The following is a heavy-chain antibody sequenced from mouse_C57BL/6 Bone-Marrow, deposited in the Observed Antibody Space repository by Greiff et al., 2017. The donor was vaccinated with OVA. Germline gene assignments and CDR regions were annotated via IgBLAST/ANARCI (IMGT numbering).Heavy chain of an antibody. CDR1: GFTFSSYA. CDR2: ISDGGSYT. J-gene: IGHJ1*03. Sequence: EVMLVESGGGLVKPGGSLKLSCAASGFTFSSYAMSWVRQTPEKRLEWVATISDGGSYTYSPDNVKGRFTISRVNAKNNLYLQMSHLKSEDTARYYCAREFTTVVADWYFDVWGTGTTVTVSS. D-gene: IGHD1-1*01. CDR3: AREFTTVVADWYFDV. V-gene: IGHV5-4*01.